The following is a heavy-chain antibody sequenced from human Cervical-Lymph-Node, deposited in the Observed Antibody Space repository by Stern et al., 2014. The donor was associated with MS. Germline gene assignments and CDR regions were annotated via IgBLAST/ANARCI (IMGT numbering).Heavy chain of an antibody. CDR2: MNPKGEST. Sequence: QVQLGQSGAEVKKPAASLRVSCKASGYTFSSYNINWVRQAPGLGLEWMGWMNPKGESTGSEQKFQGRVTLTTTISTKTVNMELSSLRPKDTAVYYCARDYCSSDNCFDYYGLDVWGQGTAVTVSS. D-gene: IGHD2-2*01. V-gene: IGHV1-8*01. CDR1: GYTFSSYN. J-gene: IGHJ6*02. CDR3: ARDYCSSDNCFDYYGLDV.